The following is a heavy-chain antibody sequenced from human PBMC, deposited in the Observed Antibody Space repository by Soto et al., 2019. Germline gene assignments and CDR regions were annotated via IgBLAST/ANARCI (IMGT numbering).Heavy chain of an antibody. Sequence: GGSLRLSCAASGFTFSSYAMSWVRQAPGKGLEWVSYISSSGSTIYYADSVKGRFTISRDNAKNSLYLQMNSLRAEDTAVYYCARVCSEGFGYYYYYMDVWGKGTTVTVSS. CDR1: GFTFSSYA. J-gene: IGHJ6*03. V-gene: IGHV3-48*04. CDR3: ARVCSEGFGYYYYYMDV. D-gene: IGHD3-10*02. CDR2: ISSSGSTI.